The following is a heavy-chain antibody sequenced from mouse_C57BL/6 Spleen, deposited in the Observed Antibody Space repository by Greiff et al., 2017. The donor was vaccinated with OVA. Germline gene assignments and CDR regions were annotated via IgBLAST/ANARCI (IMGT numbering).Heavy chain of an antibody. V-gene: IGHV1-19*01. CDR3: ASRAGAY. D-gene: IGHD3-1*01. Sequence: VQLQQSGPVLVKPGASVKMSCKASGYTFTDYYMNWVKQSNGKSLEWIGVINPYNGGTSYNQRFKGKATLTVGKSSSTAYMELNSLTSEDSAVYYCASRAGAYWGQGTLVTVSA. CDR1: GYTFTDYY. CDR2: INPYNGGT. J-gene: IGHJ3*01.